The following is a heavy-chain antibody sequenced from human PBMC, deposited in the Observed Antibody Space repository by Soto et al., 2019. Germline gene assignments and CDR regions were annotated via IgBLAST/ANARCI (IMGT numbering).Heavy chain of an antibody. V-gene: IGHV1-69*06. CDR2: IIPIFGTA. CDR3: ATRTTLPLGEESYWFDP. Sequence: GASVKVSCKASGGTFSSYAISWVRQAPGQGLEWMGGIIPIFGTANYAQKFQGRVTITADKSTSTAYMELSSLRSEDTAVYYCATRTTLPLGEESYWFDPWGQGTLVTVSS. D-gene: IGHD2-2*01. CDR1: GGTFSSYA. J-gene: IGHJ5*02.